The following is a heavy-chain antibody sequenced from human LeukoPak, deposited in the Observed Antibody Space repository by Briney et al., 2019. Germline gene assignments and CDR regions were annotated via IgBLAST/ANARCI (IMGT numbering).Heavy chain of an antibody. D-gene: IGHD1-14*01. CDR1: GFTLSSTY. CDR3: ASRYEGASYYYYGMDV. J-gene: IGHJ6*02. Sequence: GGSLRLSCAGSGFTLSSTYMSWVRQAPGKGLEWVSVIYGGTSTYYADSVKGRFTISRDDSRNTLYLQMSSLRAEDTAVYYCASRYEGASYYYYGMDVWGQGTTVTVYS. V-gene: IGHV3-66*01. CDR2: IYGGTST.